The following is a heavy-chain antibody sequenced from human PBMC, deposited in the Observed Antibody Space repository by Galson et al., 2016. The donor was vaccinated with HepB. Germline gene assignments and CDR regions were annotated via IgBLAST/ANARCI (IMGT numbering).Heavy chain of an antibody. CDR3: ARHSISAWPADFDY. CDR1: GYSFTSYW. J-gene: IGHJ4*02. CDR2: IYPGHSDT. V-gene: IGHV5-51*01. D-gene: IGHD6-19*01. Sequence: QSGAEVKKPGESLKISCKGSGYSFTSYWIGWVRQMPGKGLEWMGIIYPGHSDTRYSPSFQGQVSISADKSISTAYLEWNSLKASDTAMYYCARHSISAWPADFDYWGQGTLVSVSS.